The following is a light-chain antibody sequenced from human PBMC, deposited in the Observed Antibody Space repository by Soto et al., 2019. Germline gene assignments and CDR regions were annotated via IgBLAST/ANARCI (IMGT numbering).Light chain of an antibody. V-gene: IGLV2-18*02. Sequence: HFDLTKPPSVSGPPGTKLTFSGPGTASTVGSYTRVSWYQQPPGTAPKLMIYEVSNRPSGVPDRFSGSKSGNTASLTISGLQAEDEADYYCSSYTSSSTYVFGTGTKVTVL. CDR3: SSYTSSSTYV. J-gene: IGLJ1*01. CDR1: ASTVGSYTR. CDR2: EVS.